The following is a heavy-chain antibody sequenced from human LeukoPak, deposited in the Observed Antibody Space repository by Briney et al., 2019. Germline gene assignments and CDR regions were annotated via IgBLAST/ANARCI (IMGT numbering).Heavy chain of an antibody. Sequence: PSETLSLTCTVSGGSISSYYWSWIRQPPGKGLEWIGYIYYSGSTNYNPSLKSRVTISVDTSKNQFSLKLSSVTAADTAVHYCARSGYSYGYAFDIWGQGTMVTVSS. CDR2: IYYSGST. D-gene: IGHD5-18*01. V-gene: IGHV4-59*08. CDR3: ARSGYSYGYAFDI. CDR1: GGSISSYY. J-gene: IGHJ3*02.